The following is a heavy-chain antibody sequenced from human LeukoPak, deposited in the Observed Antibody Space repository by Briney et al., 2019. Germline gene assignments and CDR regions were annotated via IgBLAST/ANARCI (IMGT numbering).Heavy chain of an antibody. D-gene: IGHD2/OR15-2a*01. CDR2: ITSNGGTT. CDR1: GFSLSTYD. Sequence: PGGSLRLSCVASGFSLSTYDMYWVRQAPGKGLEYVSAITSNGGTTYYANSVKGRFTISRDNSKNTLYLQMGSLRAEDMAVYYCARVYWNSNRRTNDYWGRGTLVSVSS. V-gene: IGHV3-64*01. CDR3: ARVYWNSNRRTNDY. J-gene: IGHJ4*02.